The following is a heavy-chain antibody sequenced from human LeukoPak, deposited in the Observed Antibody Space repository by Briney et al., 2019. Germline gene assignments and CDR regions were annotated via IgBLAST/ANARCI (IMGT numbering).Heavy chain of an antibody. CDR1: GYTFTSYD. V-gene: IGHV1-8*01. D-gene: IGHD3-22*01. CDR2: MNPNSGST. J-gene: IGHJ4*02. Sequence: ASVKVSCKASGYTFTSYDINWVRQATGQGLEWMGWMNPNSGSTGYAQKFQGRVTMTRNTSISTAYMELSSLRSEDTAVYYCARRDSSGYYYEIFDYWGQGTLVTVSS. CDR3: ARRDSSGYYYEIFDY.